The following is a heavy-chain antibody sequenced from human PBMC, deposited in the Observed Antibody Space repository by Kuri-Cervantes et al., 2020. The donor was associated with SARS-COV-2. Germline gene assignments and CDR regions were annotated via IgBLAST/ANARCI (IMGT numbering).Heavy chain of an antibody. CDR3: ASARDWFDP. J-gene: IGHJ5*02. V-gene: IGHV4-61*01. CDR2: IYYSGST. Sequence: ESLKISCTVSGGSVSSGSYYWSWIRQPPGKGLEWIWYIYYSGSTYYNPSLKSRVTISVDTSKNQFSLKLSSVTAADTAVYYCASARDWFDPWGQGTLVTVSS. D-gene: IGHD6-6*01. CDR1: GGSVSSGSYY.